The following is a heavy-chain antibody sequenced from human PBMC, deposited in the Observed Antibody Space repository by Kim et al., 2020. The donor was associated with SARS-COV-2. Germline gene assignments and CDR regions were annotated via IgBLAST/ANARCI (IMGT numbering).Heavy chain of an antibody. CDR1: GASISSGYYY. J-gene: IGHJ4*02. V-gene: IGHV4-31*11. CDR3: VSERNRSRGSHY. CDR2: IYNSGST. Sequence: SETLSLTCAVSGASISSGYYYWNWIRQHPGKGLEWIGCIYNSGSTYYTPSLRSRVTISVDTSKSQFSLELSSVTAADTAVYYCVSERNRSRGSHYSCQG. D-gene: IGHD6-13*01.